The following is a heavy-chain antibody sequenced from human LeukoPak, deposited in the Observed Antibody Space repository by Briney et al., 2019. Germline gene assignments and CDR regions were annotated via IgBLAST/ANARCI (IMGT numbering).Heavy chain of an antibody. Sequence: GGSLRLSCAASGLTFRNYAMSWVRQAPGKGLEWVSVICANDGNTYYADAVKGRFTISRDNSKDTLYLQMDSLRAEDTAVYYCAKGSGSSCXSPCDYWXQGIXXTVSS. CDR3: AKGSGSSCXSPCDY. V-gene: IGHV3-23*01. J-gene: IGHJ4*02. CDR1: GLTFRNYA. D-gene: IGHD2-15*01. CDR2: ICANDGNT.